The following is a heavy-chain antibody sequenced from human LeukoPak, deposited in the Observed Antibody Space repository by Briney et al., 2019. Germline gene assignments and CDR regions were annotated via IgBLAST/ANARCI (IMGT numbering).Heavy chain of an antibody. V-gene: IGHV3-9*01. CDR3: AKDNRRHYTSGPNPDSLH. CDR1: GFIFNNYA. J-gene: IGHJ4*02. D-gene: IGHD6-19*01. Sequence: GGSLRLSCAGSGFIFNNYAMHWVRQPPGKGLEWVSGTSWNSGSIDYADSVKGRFTISRDNAKNSLYLQMNSLRVEDTAFYYCAKDNRRHYTSGPNPDSLHWGQGALVTVSS. CDR2: TSWNSGSI.